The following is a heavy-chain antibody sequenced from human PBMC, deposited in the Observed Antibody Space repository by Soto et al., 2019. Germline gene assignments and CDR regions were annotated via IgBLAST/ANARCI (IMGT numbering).Heavy chain of an antibody. D-gene: IGHD3-3*01. V-gene: IGHV1-69*08. CDR2: IIPILGIA. CDR3: ARENYDEVVHP. J-gene: IGHJ5*02. Sequence: QVQLVQSGAEVKKPGSSVKVSCKASGGTFSSYTISWVRQAPGQGLEWMGRIIPILGIANYAQKFQGRVTITADKSTSTAYMELSSLRSEDTAVYYWARENYDEVVHPWGQGTLVTVSS. CDR1: GGTFSSYT.